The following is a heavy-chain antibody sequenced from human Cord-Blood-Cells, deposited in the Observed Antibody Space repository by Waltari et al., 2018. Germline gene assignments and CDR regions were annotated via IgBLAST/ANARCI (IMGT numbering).Heavy chain of an antibody. Sequence: QVQLVQSGAEVKKPGSSVKVSCKASGGTFSSYAISLVRQAPGQGLEWMGGSSPRFDTANSAQKFQGRVTIAADESTSKAYMELSSLRSEDTAVYYCARPPGSGSYYFDYWGQGTLVTVSS. V-gene: IGHV1-69*01. CDR1: GGTFSSYA. CDR3: ARPPGSGSYYFDY. D-gene: IGHD1-26*01. J-gene: IGHJ4*02. CDR2: SSPRFDTA.